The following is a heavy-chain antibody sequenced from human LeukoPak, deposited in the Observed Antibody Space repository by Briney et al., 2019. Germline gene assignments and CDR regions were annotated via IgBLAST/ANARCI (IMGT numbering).Heavy chain of an antibody. Sequence: GASVKDSCKASGFTFTSSAVQWVRPARGQRRGWVGWIYVGSGNTNYAQKFQERVTITRDMSTSTAYLELSSLRSEDTAVFYCAADAYDYGDYVLGYWGQGTLVTVSS. V-gene: IGHV1-58*01. CDR2: IYVGSGNT. CDR1: GFTFTSSA. J-gene: IGHJ4*02. CDR3: AADAYDYGDYVLGY. D-gene: IGHD4-17*01.